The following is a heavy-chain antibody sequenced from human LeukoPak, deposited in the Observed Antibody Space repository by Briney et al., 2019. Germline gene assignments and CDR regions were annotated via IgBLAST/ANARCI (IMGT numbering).Heavy chain of an antibody. CDR2: INHSGST. V-gene: IGHV4-34*01. D-gene: IGHD3-22*01. J-gene: IGHJ4*02. CDR3: AKWPRYYYDSSGTLDY. CDR1: GGSFSGYY. Sequence: SETLSLTCAVYGGSFSGYYWSWIRQPPGKGLEWIGEINHSGSTNYNPSLKSRVTISVDTSKNQFSLKLSSVTAADTAVYYCAKWPRYYYDSSGTLDYWGQGTLVTVSS.